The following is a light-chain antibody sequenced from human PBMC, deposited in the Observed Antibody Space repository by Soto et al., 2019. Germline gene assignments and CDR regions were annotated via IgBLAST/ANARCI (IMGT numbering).Light chain of an antibody. V-gene: IGKV3-20*01. CDR2: GTS. CDR1: QSISSSY. J-gene: IGKJ4*01. Sequence: EIVLTQSPGTLSLSPGEGATRSCRASQSISSSYLAWYQQKPGLAPRLLIYGTSSRAPGIPDRFSGTGSGTDFTLTISRLEPEDFAVYFCQQYGTSPLTFGGGTKADIK. CDR3: QQYGTSPLT.